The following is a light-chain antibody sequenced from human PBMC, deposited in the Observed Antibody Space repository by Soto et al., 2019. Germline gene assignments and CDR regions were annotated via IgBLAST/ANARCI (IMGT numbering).Light chain of an antibody. Sequence: EIVMTQSPDTLYVSPGEGATLSFRASQSVRTKLAWYQQKAGQAPRLLIYGASTRATGIPDRFSGSGSGTAFTLTISSLQSEDFAVYYCQQYNSWPPITFGQGTRLAI. CDR3: QQYNSWPPIT. V-gene: IGKV3-15*01. CDR2: GAS. CDR1: QSVRTK. J-gene: IGKJ5*01.